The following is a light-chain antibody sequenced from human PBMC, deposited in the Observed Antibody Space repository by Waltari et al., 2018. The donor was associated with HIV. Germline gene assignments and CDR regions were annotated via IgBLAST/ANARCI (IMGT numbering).Light chain of an antibody. CDR3: SSYTTSSTVV. J-gene: IGLJ2*01. CDR2: DVS. CDR1: SSDVVGVNF. V-gene: IGLV2-14*03. Sequence: QSALTPPASVSGSPGQSITISCSGPSSDVVGVNFVSWYQHRPGKAPKLLIFDVSNRHSGVSNRFSGSNSGNTASLTISGLQSDNEADYYCSSYTTSSTVVFGGGTKLTVL.